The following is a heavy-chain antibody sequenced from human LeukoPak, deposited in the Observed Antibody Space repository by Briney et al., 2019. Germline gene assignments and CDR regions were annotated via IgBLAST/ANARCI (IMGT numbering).Heavy chain of an antibody. CDR2: ISSSSSYI. Sequence: PGGSLRLSCAASGFTFSSYSMNWVRQAPGKGLEWVASISSSSSYIYYADSVKGRFIISRDNAKNSLYTQMNSLRAEGTAVDYCARVGNFHSHLFDYWGQGTLVTVSS. J-gene: IGHJ4*02. D-gene: IGHD1-26*01. CDR3: ARVGNFHSHLFDY. CDR1: GFTFSSYS. V-gene: IGHV3-21*01.